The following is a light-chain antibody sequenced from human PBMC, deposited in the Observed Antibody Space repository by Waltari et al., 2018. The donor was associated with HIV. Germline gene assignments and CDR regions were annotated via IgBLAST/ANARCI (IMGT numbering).Light chain of an antibody. J-gene: IGLJ1*01. CDR1: NIGSKS. V-gene: IGLV3-21*04. Sequence: SYVLAQPPSVSVAPGKTARITCGGNNIGSKSVHWYQQKPGQAPVVVIYYDSDRPSGIPERFSGSNSGNTATLTINRVEAGDEADYYCQVWDSSSDAYVFGTGNKVTVL. CDR3: QVWDSSSDAYV. CDR2: YDS.